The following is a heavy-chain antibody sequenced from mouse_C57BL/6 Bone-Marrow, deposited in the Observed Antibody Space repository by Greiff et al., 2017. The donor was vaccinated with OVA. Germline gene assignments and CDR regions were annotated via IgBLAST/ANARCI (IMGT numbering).Heavy chain of an antibody. J-gene: IGHJ1*03. Sequence: VQLQQSGAELVRPGASVKLSCTASGFNIKDDYMHWVKQRPEQGLEWIGWIDPENGDTEYASKFQGKATITADTSSNTAYLQLSSLTSEDTAVYYCTITTVVAGDFYVWGTGTTVTVSS. CDR1: GFNIKDDY. CDR3: TITTVVAGDFYV. D-gene: IGHD1-1*01. V-gene: IGHV14-4*01. CDR2: IDPENGDT.